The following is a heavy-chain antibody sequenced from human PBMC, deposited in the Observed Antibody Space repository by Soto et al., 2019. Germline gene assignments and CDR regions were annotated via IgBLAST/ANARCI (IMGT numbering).Heavy chain of an antibody. D-gene: IGHD3-16*02. CDR2: ISSDGSIT. J-gene: IGHJ4*02. CDR3: VRYPRSAGGSYRPDY. Sequence: GGSLRLSCTASGVTFSSDWMHWVRQVPLKGLVWVSRISSDGSITNYADSVKGRFSISRDNANTTLYLQMKSVSAEDTAVYSCVRYPRSAGGSYRPDYWGQGALVTVSS. V-gene: IGHV3-74*01. CDR1: GVTFSSDW.